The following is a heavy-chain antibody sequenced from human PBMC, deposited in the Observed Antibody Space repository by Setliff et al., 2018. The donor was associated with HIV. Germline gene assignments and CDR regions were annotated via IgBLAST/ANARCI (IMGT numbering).Heavy chain of an antibody. CDR2: IDSDGSDT. CDR3: ARGLVVVTDSDYDTNYYYYYYMDV. V-gene: IGHV3-74*01. CDR1: GLTFSNYW. D-gene: IGHD5-12*01. J-gene: IGHJ6*03. Sequence: GGSLRLSCVASGLTFSNYWMHWVRQAPGKGLVWVSRIDSDGSDTDYADSVKGRFTISRDNAKNTLYLQMNSLRAEDTAVYYCARGLVVVTDSDYDTNYYYYYYMDVWGKGTTVTVS.